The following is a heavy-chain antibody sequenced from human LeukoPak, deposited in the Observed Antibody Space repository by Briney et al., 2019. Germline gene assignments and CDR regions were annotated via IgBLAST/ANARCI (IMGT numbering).Heavy chain of an antibody. D-gene: IGHD3-9*01. CDR2: ISSSSSTI. CDR3: ARDESPYYDILTGYYDAFDI. CDR1: GFTFSSYS. J-gene: IGHJ3*02. Sequence: PGGSLRLSCAASGFTFSSYSMNWVRQAPGKGLEWVSYISSSSSTIYYADSVKGRFTISRDNAKNSLYLQMNSLRDEGTAVYYCARDESPYYDILTGYYDAFDIWGQGTMVTVSS. V-gene: IGHV3-48*02.